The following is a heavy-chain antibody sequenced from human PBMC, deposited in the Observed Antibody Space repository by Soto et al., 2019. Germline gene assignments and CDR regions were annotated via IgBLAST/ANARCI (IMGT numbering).Heavy chain of an antibody. Sequence: PGGSLRLSCAASGFTFSSYAMSWVRQAPGKGLEWVSAISGSGGSTYYADSVKGRFTISRDNSKNTLYLQMNSLRAEDTAVYYCAKDSHRIVDYGADAWNFDYWGQGTLVTVSS. J-gene: IGHJ4*02. CDR2: ISGSGGST. D-gene: IGHD4-17*01. V-gene: IGHV3-23*01. CDR1: GFTFSSYA. CDR3: AKDSHRIVDYGADAWNFDY.